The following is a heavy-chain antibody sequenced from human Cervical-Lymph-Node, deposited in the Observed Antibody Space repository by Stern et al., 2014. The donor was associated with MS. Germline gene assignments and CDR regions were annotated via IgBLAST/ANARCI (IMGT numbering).Heavy chain of an antibody. Sequence: VQLEESGAEVKKPGSSVKVSCKASGGTFSSYAISWVRQAPGQGLEWMGGIIPIFGTANYAQKFQGRVTITADESTSTAYMELSSLRSEDTAVYYCARVGTYCSGGSCYSRWFDPWGQGTLVTVSS. CDR1: GGTFSSYA. CDR2: IIPIFGTA. D-gene: IGHD2-15*01. V-gene: IGHV1-69*01. J-gene: IGHJ5*02. CDR3: ARVGTYCSGGSCYSRWFDP.